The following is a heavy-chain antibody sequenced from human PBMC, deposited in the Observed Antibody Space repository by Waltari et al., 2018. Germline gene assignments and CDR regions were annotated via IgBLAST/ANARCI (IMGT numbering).Heavy chain of an antibody. CDR1: GFTFSSYS. CDR3: ARGRYVPGP. Sequence: EVQLVESGGGLVQPGGSLRLSCAASGFTFSSYSMTWVRQAPGKGLEWVANIKEDGTEKKYVDPVKGRFTISRDNAKNSLYLEMNSLRVEDTAVYYCARGRYVPGPWGQGTLVTVSS. J-gene: IGHJ5*02. CDR2: IKEDGTEK. V-gene: IGHV3-7*03. D-gene: IGHD3-10*02.